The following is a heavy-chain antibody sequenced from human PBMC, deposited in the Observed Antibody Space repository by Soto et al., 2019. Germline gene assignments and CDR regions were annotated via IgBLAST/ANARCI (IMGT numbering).Heavy chain of an antibody. D-gene: IGHD6-13*01. V-gene: IGHV4-4*07. Sequence: SETLSLTCSVSGASISSYNWNWVRQSAGKGPEWVGRLNIAGTINYNPSLKSRITMSMDTSKNQISLHLRPVTAADTAMYYCARDRGEYTSSWFWYFSHWCHGTLGTVS. J-gene: IGHJ2*01. CDR3: ARDRGEYTSSWFWYFSH. CDR2: LNIAGTI. CDR1: GASISSYN.